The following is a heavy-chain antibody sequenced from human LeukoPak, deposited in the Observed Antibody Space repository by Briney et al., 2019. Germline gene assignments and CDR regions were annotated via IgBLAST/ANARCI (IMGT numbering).Heavy chain of an antibody. V-gene: IGHV1-2*02. CDR1: GYTFTGYY. CDR2: INPNSGGT. D-gene: IGHD6-13*01. J-gene: IGHJ5*02. CDR3: ARGLGSSWSRNWFDP. Sequence: ASVKVSCKASGYTFTGYYMHWVRRAPGQGLEWMGWINPNSGGTNYAQKFQGRVTMTRDTSISTAYMELSRLRSDDTAVYYCARGLGSSWSRNWFDPWGQGTLVTVSS.